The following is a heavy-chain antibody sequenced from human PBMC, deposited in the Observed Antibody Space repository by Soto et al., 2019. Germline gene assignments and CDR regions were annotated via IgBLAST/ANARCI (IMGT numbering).Heavy chain of an antibody. CDR3: ARDRGGGSYYDAFDI. V-gene: IGHV3-53*01. CDR1: GFTVSSNY. Sequence: GGSLRVSCAASGFTVSSNYMSWVRQAPGKGLEWVSVIYSGGSTYYADSVKGRFTISRDNSKNTLYLQMNSLRAEDTAVYYCARDRGGGSYYDAFDIWGQGTMVTVSS. D-gene: IGHD1-26*01. J-gene: IGHJ3*02. CDR2: IYSGGST.